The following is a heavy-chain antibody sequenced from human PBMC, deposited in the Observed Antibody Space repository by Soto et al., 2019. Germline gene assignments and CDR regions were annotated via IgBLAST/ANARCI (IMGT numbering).Heavy chain of an antibody. CDR1: GGSFNRHT. V-gene: IGHV1-69*01. CDR3: ARGWGYDSTDYYYAY. D-gene: IGHD3-22*01. CDR2: IIPIFGTA. J-gene: IGHJ4*02. Sequence: QVQLVQSGAEVRKPGSSVRVSCKASGGSFNRHTISWVRQAPGQGLDGMGGIIPIFGTANHAQKFQGRVTIIADESTSTVYMELSSLRSDDTAIYYCARGWGYDSTDYYYAYWGQGTLVIVSS.